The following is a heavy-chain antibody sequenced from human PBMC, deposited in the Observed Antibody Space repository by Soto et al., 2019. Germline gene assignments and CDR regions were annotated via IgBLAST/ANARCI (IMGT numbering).Heavy chain of an antibody. CDR1: GFIFSGYH. CDR3: ARGGSDFDY. Sequence: QGQLVESGGGLVKPGGSLRLSCAASGFIFSGYHMSWIRQAPGKGLEWVSHIGTSDSYTNYADSVRGRFTISRDNAKTSLYLQMNSRRADDTAVYYCARGGSDFDYWGQGTLVTVSS. CDR2: IGTSDSYT. V-gene: IGHV3-11*06. D-gene: IGHD3-10*01. J-gene: IGHJ4*02.